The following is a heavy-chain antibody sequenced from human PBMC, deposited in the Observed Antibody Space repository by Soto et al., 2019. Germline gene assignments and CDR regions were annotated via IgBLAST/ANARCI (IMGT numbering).Heavy chain of an antibody. CDR2: ISGSGGST. D-gene: IGHD3-3*01. Sequence: GGSLRLSCAASGFTFSSYAMSWVRQAPGKGLEWVSAISGSGGSTYYADSVKGRFTISRDNSKNTLYLQMNSLRAEDTAVYYCAKDSTYYDFWSGYGPDYWGQGTLVTVSS. CDR1: GFTFSSYA. J-gene: IGHJ4*02. CDR3: AKDSTYYDFWSGYGPDY. V-gene: IGHV3-23*01.